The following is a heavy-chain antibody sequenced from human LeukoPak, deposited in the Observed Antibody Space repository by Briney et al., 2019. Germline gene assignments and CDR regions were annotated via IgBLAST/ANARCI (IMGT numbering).Heavy chain of an antibody. J-gene: IGHJ6*02. Sequence: NASETLSLTCTVSGGSISSYDWSWIRQSPGKGLEWIGYIYYSGSTNYNPSLKSRVTISVDTSKNQFSLKLSSVTAADTAVYYCARGTGMDVWGQGTTVTVSS. V-gene: IGHV4-59*01. CDR2: IYYSGST. CDR3: ARGTGMDV. CDR1: GGSISSYD.